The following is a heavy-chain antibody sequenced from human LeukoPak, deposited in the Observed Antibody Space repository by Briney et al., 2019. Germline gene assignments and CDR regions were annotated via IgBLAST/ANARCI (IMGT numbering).Heavy chain of an antibody. J-gene: IGHJ4*02. V-gene: IGHV1-2*04. Sequence: ASVKVSCKASGYTFTGYCMHWVRQAPGQGLEWMGWINPNSGGTNYAQKFQGWVTMTRDTSISTAYMELSRLRSDDTAVYYCARAYGSGLRYYFDYWGQGTLVTVSS. CDR1: GYTFTGYC. CDR2: INPNSGGT. D-gene: IGHD3-10*01. CDR3: ARAYGSGLRYYFDY.